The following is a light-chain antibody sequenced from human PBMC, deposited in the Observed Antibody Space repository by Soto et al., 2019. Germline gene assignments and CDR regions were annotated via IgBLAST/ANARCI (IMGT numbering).Light chain of an antibody. CDR1: QSVKNN. CDR2: GAS. V-gene: IGKV3-15*01. J-gene: IGKJ4*01. CDR3: QQYNNCPLT. Sequence: EIVMTQSPATLSVSPGERATLSCRASQSVKNNLAWYQQKPGQAPRLLIYGASAKATGIPARFSGSGSGTEFPLTISRLPSEDFAVYYCQQYNNCPLTFGRGTKVEIK.